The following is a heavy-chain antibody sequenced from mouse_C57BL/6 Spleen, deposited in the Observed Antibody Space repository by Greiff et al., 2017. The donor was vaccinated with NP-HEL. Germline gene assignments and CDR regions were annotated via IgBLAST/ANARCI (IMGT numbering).Heavy chain of an antibody. D-gene: IGHD2-3*01. Sequence: QVQLQQPGAELVKPGASVKMSCKASGYTFTSYWITWVKQRPGQGLEWIGEIYPGSGSTNYNEKFKSKATLTVDTASSTAYMQLSSLTSEDSSVYYGARSLDGSFDDWGQGTTVTVSS. CDR2: IYPGSGST. CDR3: ARSLDGSFDD. CDR1: GYTFTSYW. V-gene: IGHV1-55*01. J-gene: IGHJ2*01.